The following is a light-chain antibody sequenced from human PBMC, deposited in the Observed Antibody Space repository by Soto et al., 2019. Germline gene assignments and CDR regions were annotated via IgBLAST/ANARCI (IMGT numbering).Light chain of an antibody. J-gene: IGKJ4*01. CDR2: GAS. V-gene: IGKV3-20*01. Sequence: EIVLTQSPGALSLSPGERATLSCRASQTVSANYLAWYQQKPGQAPRLLIYGASTRATRIPDGFSGSGSGTDFTLHISRLEHEDFAVYYCQQYGGSPRVSFGGGTKVEIK. CDR1: QTVSANY. CDR3: QQYGGSPRVS.